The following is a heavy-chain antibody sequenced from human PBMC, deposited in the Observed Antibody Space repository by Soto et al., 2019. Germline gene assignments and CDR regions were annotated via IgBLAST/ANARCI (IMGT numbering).Heavy chain of an antibody. Sequence: GGSLRLSCAASGFAFSSYAMSWFRQAPGKGLEWVSAISGSGGSTYYADSVKGRFTISRDNSKNTLYLQMNSLRAEDTAVYYCAKLGGGSSSNYYGMDVWGQGTTVTVSS. J-gene: IGHJ6*02. CDR3: AKLGGGSSSNYYGMDV. CDR1: GFAFSSYA. D-gene: IGHD6-6*01. V-gene: IGHV3-23*01. CDR2: ISGSGGST.